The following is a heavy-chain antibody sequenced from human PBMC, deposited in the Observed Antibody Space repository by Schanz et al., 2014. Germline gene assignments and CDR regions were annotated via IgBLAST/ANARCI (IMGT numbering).Heavy chain of an antibody. CDR2: ISDSGTYT. D-gene: IGHD6-19*01. Sequence: QVQVVQSGGGLVKPGGSLRLSCAASGFVFGDYYMTWIRQAPGKGLEWLSYISDSGTYTNYADSVKGRFTISRDNAKSTLYLQMNSLRDEDTAVYYCAASSGWPPATDYWGQGTLVTVSS. CDR1: GFVFGDYY. J-gene: IGHJ4*02. V-gene: IGHV3-11*05. CDR3: AASSGWPPATDY.